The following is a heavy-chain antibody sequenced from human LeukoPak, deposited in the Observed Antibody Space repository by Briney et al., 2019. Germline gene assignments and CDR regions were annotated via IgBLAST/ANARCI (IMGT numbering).Heavy chain of an antibody. J-gene: IGHJ4*02. CDR1: GFTFNTYG. CDR3: ARASGTGGLDYFDF. V-gene: IGHV3-21*04. CDR2: ISCMGTYI. Sequence: PGGSLRLSCAASGFTFNTYGMNWVRQAPGKGLEWVSSISCMGTYIYYPDSVRGRFTISRDNAKNSVFLQLSSLRAEDTAVYFCARASGTGGLDYFDFWGQGSLVTVSS. D-gene: IGHD3/OR15-3a*01.